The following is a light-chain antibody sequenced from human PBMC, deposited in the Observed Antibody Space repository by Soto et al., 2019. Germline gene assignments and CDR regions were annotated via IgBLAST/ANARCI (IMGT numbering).Light chain of an antibody. CDR1: QSVGTY. CDR3: QQYVSTPLN. CDR2: GAS. Sequence: EIVMTHSPGTLSLSPWERATLSCRASQSVGTYLAWYQQKPGQAPRLLIYGASSRATGIPDRFSGSGSGTDFTLTISRLEPEDFAVYYCQQYVSTPLNFGGGTKVDIK. J-gene: IGKJ4*01. V-gene: IGKV3-20*01.